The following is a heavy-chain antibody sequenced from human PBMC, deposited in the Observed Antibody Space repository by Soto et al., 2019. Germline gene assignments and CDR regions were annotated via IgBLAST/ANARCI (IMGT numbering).Heavy chain of an antibody. Sequence: EVQLVESGGGLVQPGGSLRVSCAASGFTFSSYSINWVRQAPGKGLEWVSYISGSSTIYYAASVKGRFTISIDNAKNSLYLQMNSLRDEDTAVYYCARVGLGLFGMDVWGQGTTVTVSS. CDR1: GFTFSSYS. J-gene: IGHJ6*02. CDR3: ARVGLGLFGMDV. CDR2: ISGSSTI. V-gene: IGHV3-48*02. D-gene: IGHD3-16*01.